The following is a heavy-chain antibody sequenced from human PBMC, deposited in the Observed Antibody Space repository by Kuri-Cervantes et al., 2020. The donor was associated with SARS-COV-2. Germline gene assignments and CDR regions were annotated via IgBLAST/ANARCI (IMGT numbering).Heavy chain of an antibody. V-gene: IGHV4-59*01. D-gene: IGHD2-21*02. CDR1: GGSTGNYY. CDR3: VRLGDHYFDS. Sequence: GSLRLSCSVSGGSTGNYYGSWIRQPPGKGLEWMGYVYYSGNTNYNPTLRSRLTVSVDTSRNQFSLKLTSVTAADTAVYYCVRLGDHYFDSWGQGTLVTVSS. J-gene: IGHJ4*02. CDR2: VYYSGNT.